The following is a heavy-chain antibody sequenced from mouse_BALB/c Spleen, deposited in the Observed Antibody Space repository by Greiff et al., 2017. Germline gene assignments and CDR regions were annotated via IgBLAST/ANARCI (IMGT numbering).Heavy chain of an antibody. Sequence: EVQVVESGAELVKPGASVKLSCTASGFNIKDTYMHWVKQRPEQGLEWIGRIDPANGNTKYDPKFQGKATITADTSSNTAYLQLSSLTSEDTAVYYCAGYGNYFDVWGAGTTVTVSS. CDR3: AGYGNYFDV. D-gene: IGHD2-1*01. CDR2: IDPANGNT. V-gene: IGHV14-3*02. J-gene: IGHJ1*01. CDR1: GFNIKDTY.